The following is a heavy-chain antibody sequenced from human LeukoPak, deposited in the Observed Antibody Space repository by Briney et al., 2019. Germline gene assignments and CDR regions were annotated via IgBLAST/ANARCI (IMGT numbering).Heavy chain of an antibody. CDR3: AREPRDCTGGTCQSAGGYYFYY. Sequence: GGSLRLSCAASGFTFSNYAMSWVRQAPGKGLEWVSGISASGGSYYADSVKGRFTVSRDISKNTLYLQMNNLRAEDTAVYFCAREPRDCTGGTCQSAGGYYFYYWSQGTLVTVSS. CDR2: ISASGGS. J-gene: IGHJ4*02. CDR1: GFTFSNYA. V-gene: IGHV3-23*01. D-gene: IGHD2-15*01.